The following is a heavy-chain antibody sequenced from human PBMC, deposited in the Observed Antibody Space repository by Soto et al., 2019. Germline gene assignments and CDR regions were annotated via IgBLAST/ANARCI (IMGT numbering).Heavy chain of an antibody. Sequence: PSEILSLTCTVSGGSLSSYYWSWIRQPPGKGLEWIGEINHSGSTNYNPSLKSRVTISVDTSKNQFSLKLSSVTAADTAVYYCAREGPTGTTRGDFDYWGQGTLVTVSS. D-gene: IGHD1-1*01. CDR2: INHSGST. J-gene: IGHJ4*02. CDR3: AREGPTGTTRGDFDY. V-gene: IGHV4-34*01. CDR1: GGSLSSYY.